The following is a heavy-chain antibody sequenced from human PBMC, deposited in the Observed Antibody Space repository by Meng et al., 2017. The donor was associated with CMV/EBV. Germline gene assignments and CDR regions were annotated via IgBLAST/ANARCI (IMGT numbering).Heavy chain of an antibody. CDR1: GFTFSSYW. D-gene: IGHD3-3*01. CDR3: ARDADLAFDY. Sequence: GESLKISCAASGFTFSSYWMSWVRQAPGPGLEWVANIKQDGSEKYYVDSVKGRFTISRDNAKNSLYLQMNSLRAEDTAVYYCARDADLAFDYWGQGTLVTVSS. CDR2: IKQDGSEK. V-gene: IGHV3-7*01. J-gene: IGHJ4*02.